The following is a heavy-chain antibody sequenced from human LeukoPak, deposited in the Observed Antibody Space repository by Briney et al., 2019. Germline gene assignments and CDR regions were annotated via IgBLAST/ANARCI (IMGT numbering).Heavy chain of an antibody. Sequence: PSETLSLTCTVSGGSISSYYWSWIRQPPGKGLEWIGYIYYSGSTNYNPSLKSRVTISVDTSKNQFSLKLSSVTAADTAVYYCARHGWLQTFDYWGQGTLVTVSS. CDR2: IYYSGST. V-gene: IGHV4-59*08. J-gene: IGHJ4*02. CDR3: ARHGWLQTFDY. CDR1: GGSISSYY. D-gene: IGHD5-24*01.